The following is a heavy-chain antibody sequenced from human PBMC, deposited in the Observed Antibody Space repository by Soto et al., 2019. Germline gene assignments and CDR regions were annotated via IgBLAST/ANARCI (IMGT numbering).Heavy chain of an antibody. D-gene: IGHD2-8*01. CDR3: ARSGAYCTSITCLFDSF. CDR1: GYAFTSYG. J-gene: IGHJ4*02. V-gene: IGHV1-18*01. Sequence: ASVKVSCKASGYAFTSYGYAWVRQAPGQGLEWMGWISAYNGDTNYAQKFQDRVTLTTDTSTTTVHMELRNLGSDDTAVYYCARSGAYCTSITCLFDSFWGLGTLVTVS. CDR2: ISAYNGDT.